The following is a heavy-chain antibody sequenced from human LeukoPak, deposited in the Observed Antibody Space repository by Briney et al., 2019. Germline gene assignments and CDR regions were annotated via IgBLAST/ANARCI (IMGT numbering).Heavy chain of an antibody. Sequence: SETLSLTCAVSGYSISSGYYWGWMRRPPGKGREWIGSIYHSGSTSYNASLKSPVTISVDASTPQLSLKLSSVTAADTAVYYCVRVSMVRGVITLNASGHYFDYWGQGTLVTVSS. CDR2: IYHSGST. V-gene: IGHV4-38-2*01. D-gene: IGHD3-10*01. CDR3: VRVSMVRGVITLNASGHYFDY. CDR1: GYSISSGYY. J-gene: IGHJ4*02.